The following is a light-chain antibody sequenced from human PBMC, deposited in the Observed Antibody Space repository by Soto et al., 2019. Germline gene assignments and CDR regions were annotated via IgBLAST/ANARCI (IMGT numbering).Light chain of an antibody. J-gene: IGKJ1*01. Sequence: EIVMAQSPATPAVSSGGRATPSCRASQSVSSNLAWYQQKPGQAPRLLIYGASNRATGIPDRFSGGGSGTDFILTISRLEPEDFAVYFCQQYGTSPQTFGQGTKVDI. CDR3: QQYGTSPQT. V-gene: IGKV3-20*01. CDR2: GAS. CDR1: QSVSSN.